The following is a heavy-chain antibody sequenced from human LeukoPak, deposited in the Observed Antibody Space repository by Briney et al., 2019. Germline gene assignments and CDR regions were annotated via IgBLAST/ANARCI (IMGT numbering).Heavy chain of an antibody. V-gene: IGHV1-18*01. CDR3: ARDAPQHHCSGGSCYRSTDDAFDI. D-gene: IGHD2-15*01. Sequence: ASAKVSCKASGYTFTSYGISWVRQAPGQGLEWMGWISAYNGNTNYAQKLQGRVTMTTDTSTSTAYMELRSLRSDDTAVYYCARDAPQHHCSGGSCYRSTDDAFDIWGQGTMVTVSS. CDR1: GYTFTSYG. J-gene: IGHJ3*02. CDR2: ISAYNGNT.